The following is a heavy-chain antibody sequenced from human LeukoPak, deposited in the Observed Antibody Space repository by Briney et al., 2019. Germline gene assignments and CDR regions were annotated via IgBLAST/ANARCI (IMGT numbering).Heavy chain of an antibody. V-gene: IGHV4-59*01. CDR2: IYYSGST. D-gene: IGHD2-15*01. Sequence: PSETLSLTCTGSGFSISSYYWSWIRQPPGKGLEWIGYIYYSGSTNYNPSLKSRVTISVDTSKNQFSLKLSSVPAADTAVYYCARVPLGIVDAFDIWGPGKMVTVSS. CDR3: ARVPLGIVDAFDI. CDR1: GFSISSYY. J-gene: IGHJ3*02.